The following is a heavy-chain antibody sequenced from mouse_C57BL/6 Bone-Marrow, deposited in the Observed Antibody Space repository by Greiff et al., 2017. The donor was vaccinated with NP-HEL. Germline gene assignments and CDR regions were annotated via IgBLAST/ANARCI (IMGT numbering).Heavy chain of an antibody. D-gene: IGHD2-4*01. CDR2: FHPYNDDT. V-gene: IGHV1-47*01. CDR1: GYTFTTYP. Sequence: QVHVKQSGAELVKPGASVKMSCKASGYTFTTYPIEWMKQNHGKSLEWIGNFHPYNDDTKYNEKFKGKATLTVEKSSSTVYLELSRVTSDDSAVYYCARGPIYDYDGGYYAMDYWGQGTSVTVSS. CDR3: ARGPIYDYDGGYYAMDY. J-gene: IGHJ4*01.